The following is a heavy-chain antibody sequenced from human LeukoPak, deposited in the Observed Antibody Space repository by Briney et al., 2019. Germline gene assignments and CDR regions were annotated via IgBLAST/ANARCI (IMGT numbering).Heavy chain of an antibody. D-gene: IGHD3-22*01. CDR3: VRHKDSSGYYYDGDLRHFDY. CDR2: INHSGST. V-gene: IGHV4-34*01. J-gene: IGHJ4*02. CDR1: GGSFSGYY. Sequence: SETLSLTCAVYGGSFSGYYWSWIRQPPGKGLEWIGEINHSGSTDYNPSLKSRVTISVDTSKNQFSLKLSSVTAADTAVYYCVRHKDSSGYYYDGDLRHFDYWGQGTLVTVSS.